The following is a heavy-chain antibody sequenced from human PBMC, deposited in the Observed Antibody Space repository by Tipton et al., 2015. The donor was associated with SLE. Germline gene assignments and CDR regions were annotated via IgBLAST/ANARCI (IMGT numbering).Heavy chain of an antibody. J-gene: IGHJ6*03. CDR1: GGSFSGYY. CDR3: AGGLSSLVGFYYYYYMDV. V-gene: IGHV4-34*01. Sequence: TLSLTCAVYGGSFSGYYWSWIRQPPGKGLEWIGEINHSGSTTYNPSLKSRVTISIDTSKNQFSLKLSSVTAADTAVYYCAGGLSSLVGFYYYYYMDVWGKGTTVTVSS. D-gene: IGHD2-8*02. CDR2: INHSGST.